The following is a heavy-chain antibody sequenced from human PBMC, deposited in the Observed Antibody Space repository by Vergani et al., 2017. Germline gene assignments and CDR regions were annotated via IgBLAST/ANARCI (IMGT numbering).Heavy chain of an antibody. CDR1: FDSIRNLY. CDR3: ASDTHSGRRADR. V-gene: IGHV4-59*11. J-gene: IGHJ5*02. CDR2: IHYSENT. D-gene: IGHD6-19*01. Sequence: QVQLQESGPGLVKSSETLSLTCSVSFDSIRNLYCNWIRQPPGKGLEWIGSIHYSENTNYNPSLKTRVTISVDMSKNQFSLTLTSVTAADTAVYYCASDTHSGRRADRWGQGILVTVTS.